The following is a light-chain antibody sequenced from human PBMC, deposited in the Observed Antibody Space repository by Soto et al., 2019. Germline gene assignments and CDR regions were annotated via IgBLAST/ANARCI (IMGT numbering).Light chain of an antibody. CDR2: WAS. Sequence: DIVMTQSPDSRAVSLGERATINCKSSQSVSYSSNNKNYLAWYQQRPGQPPKLLIYWASTRESGVPDRFSGSGSGTDFTLTITRLQAEEVAVYYCQQYESTPPTLGQGTKLEIK. CDR1: QSVSYSSNNKNY. V-gene: IGKV4-1*01. CDR3: QQYESTPPT. J-gene: IGKJ2*01.